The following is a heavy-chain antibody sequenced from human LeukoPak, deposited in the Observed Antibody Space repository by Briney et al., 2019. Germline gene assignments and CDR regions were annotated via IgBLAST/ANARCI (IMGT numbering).Heavy chain of an antibody. V-gene: IGHV3-49*04. CDR1: GFTFGDYA. CDR2: IRSKAYGGTT. J-gene: IGHJ4*02. CDR3: TREVQGDFWSGYYGGYYFDY. Sequence: PGGSLRLSCTASGFTFGDYAMSWVRQAPGKGLEWVGFIRSKAYGGTTEYAASVKGRFTISRDDSKSIAYLQMNSLKTQDTAVYYCTREVQGDFWSGYYGGYYFDYSGQGTLVTVSS. D-gene: IGHD3-3*01.